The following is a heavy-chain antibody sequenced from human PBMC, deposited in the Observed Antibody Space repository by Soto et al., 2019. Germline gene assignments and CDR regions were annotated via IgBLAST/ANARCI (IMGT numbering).Heavy chain of an antibody. J-gene: IGHJ5*02. V-gene: IGHV4-4*07. Sequence: SETLSLTCPVSGGSIHDYYCVWILQPAWKGLEWIGRIFSSGSTNYNPSIKGRITMSLDTSKNQFSLKLNSATATDTALYFCERDQGVVVTADNWFDPWGQGSLVPVSS. CDR3: ERDQGVVVTADNWFDP. D-gene: IGHD2-21*02. CDR2: IFSSGST. CDR1: GGSIHDYY.